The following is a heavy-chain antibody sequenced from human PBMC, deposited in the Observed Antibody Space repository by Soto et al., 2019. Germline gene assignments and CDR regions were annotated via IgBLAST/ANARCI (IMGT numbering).Heavy chain of an antibody. J-gene: IGHJ6*02. CDR2: IYYSGST. Sequence: SETLSLTCTVSGGSISSGGYYWNWLRQHPGKGLEWIGYIYYSGSTYYNPSLKSRVTISVDTSKNQFSLKLSSVTAADTAVYYCARHQEEGSISPPSFRPYYSGMDVWGQGTPVTVSS. CDR1: GGSISSGGYY. V-gene: IGHV4-31*03. D-gene: IGHD6-6*01. CDR3: ARHQEEGSISPPSFRPYYSGMDV.